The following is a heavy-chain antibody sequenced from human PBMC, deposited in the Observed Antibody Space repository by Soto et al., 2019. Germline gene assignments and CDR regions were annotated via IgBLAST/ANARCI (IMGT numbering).Heavy chain of an antibody. CDR3: AKDMSARSDSWLNWFDP. CDR1: GFTFDDYV. D-gene: IGHD2-2*01. Sequence: EVQLAESGGGLVQPGGSLRLSCAASGFTFDDYVMQWVRQAPGKGLEWVSGISWKSGTLGYADSMQGRFTISRDNTKKSLYLQMSRLGAEDTVFYYCAKDMSARSDSWLNWFDPWGQGTLVTVSS. V-gene: IGHV3-9*01. J-gene: IGHJ5*02. CDR2: ISWKSGTL.